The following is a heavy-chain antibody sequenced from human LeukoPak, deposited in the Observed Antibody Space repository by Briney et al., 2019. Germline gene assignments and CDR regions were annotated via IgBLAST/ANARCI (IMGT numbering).Heavy chain of an antibody. J-gene: IGHJ4*02. Sequence: SETLSLTCIVSGGSISDYYWSWVRQPPGEGLEWIGDIYYSGSTNYNPSLKSRVTISVDTSKNQFSLKLSSVTAADTAVYYCSRGYQPLPYRARGSYLDYWGQGTLITVSS. CDR1: GGSISDYY. V-gene: IGHV4-59*01. D-gene: IGHD2-2*01. CDR3: SRGYQPLPYRARGSYLDY. CDR2: IYYSGST.